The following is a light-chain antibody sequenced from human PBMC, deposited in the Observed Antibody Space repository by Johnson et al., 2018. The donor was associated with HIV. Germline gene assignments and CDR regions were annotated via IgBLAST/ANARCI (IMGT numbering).Light chain of an antibody. Sequence: QSALTQPPSVSAAPGQKVTISCSGNRSNIGDNFVSWYQHLPGTAPKLLVYDNSKRPSGIPGRFSGSKSGPSATLGITGLQTGDEADYYCGTWDSSLTSYVFGAGTKVTVL. J-gene: IGLJ1*01. CDR1: RSNIGDNF. CDR3: GTWDSSLTSYV. CDR2: DNS. V-gene: IGLV1-51*01.